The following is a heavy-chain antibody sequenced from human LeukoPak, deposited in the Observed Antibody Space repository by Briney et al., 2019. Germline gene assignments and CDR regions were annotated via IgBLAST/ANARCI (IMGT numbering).Heavy chain of an antibody. CDR1: GFTFSSYS. CDR2: ISSSSSYI. Sequence: KPGGSLRLSCAASGFTFSSYSMNWVRQAPGKGLEWVSSISSSSSYIYYADSVKGRFTISRDNAKNSLYLQMNSLRAEDTAVYYCARDPDSYGYAATPTRFDPWGQGTLVTVSS. CDR3: ARDPDSYGYAATPTRFDP. J-gene: IGHJ5*02. V-gene: IGHV3-21*01. D-gene: IGHD5-18*01.